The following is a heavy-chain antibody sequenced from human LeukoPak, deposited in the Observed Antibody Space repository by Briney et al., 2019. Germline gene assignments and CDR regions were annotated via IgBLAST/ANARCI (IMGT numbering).Heavy chain of an antibody. CDR2: LWYDGSNE. CDR3: AKYRDYGDFYFDY. V-gene: IGHV3-33*06. Sequence: GRSLRLSCAASGFTFSSYGMHWVRQAPDKGLEWVAVLWYDGSNEYYADSVMGRFTISRDNSKNTLYLQMNSLRAEDTALYYCAKYRDYGDFYFDYWGQGTLVTVSS. D-gene: IGHD4-17*01. CDR1: GFTFSSYG. J-gene: IGHJ4*02.